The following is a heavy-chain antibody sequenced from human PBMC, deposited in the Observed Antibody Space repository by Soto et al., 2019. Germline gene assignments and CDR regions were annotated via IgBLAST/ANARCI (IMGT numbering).Heavy chain of an antibody. J-gene: IGHJ6*02. CDR1: GFTFSSYS. CDR2: ISSSSSYI. D-gene: IGHD4-17*01. CDR3: ARDLHLTTLTGRYYYYGMDV. Sequence: EVQLVESGGGLVKPGGSLRLSCAASGFTFSSYSMNWVCQAPGKGLAWVSSISSSSSYIYYADSVKGRFTISRDNAKNSLYLQMNSLRAEDTAVYYCARDLHLTTLTGRYYYYGMDVWGQGTTVTVS. V-gene: IGHV3-21*01.